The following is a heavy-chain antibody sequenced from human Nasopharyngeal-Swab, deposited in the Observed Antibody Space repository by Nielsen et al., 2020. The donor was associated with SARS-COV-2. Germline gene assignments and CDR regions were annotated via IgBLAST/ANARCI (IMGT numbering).Heavy chain of an antibody. D-gene: IGHD3-10*01. CDR3: ARSITVDY. CDR2: IKQDGSEK. V-gene: IGHV3-7*01. CDR1: GFTFSSHW. J-gene: IGHJ4*02. Sequence: GGSLRLSCAASGFTFSSHWMSWVRQAPGKGLEWVANIKQDGSEKYYVDSVKGRFTISRDNAKNSLYLQMNSLRAEDTAVYYCARSITVDYWGQGTLVTVSS.